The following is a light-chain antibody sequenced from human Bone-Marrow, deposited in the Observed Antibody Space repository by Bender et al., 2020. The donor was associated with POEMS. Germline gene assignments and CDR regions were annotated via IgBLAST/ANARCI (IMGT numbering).Light chain of an antibody. CDR1: ALANQY. V-gene: IGLV3-25*03. Sequence: SLELRQPPSVSVSPGQTARITCSGDALANQYTFWYQQRPGQAPVMVMSKDIERPSGIPERFSGSSSGPTVTLTINGVQTEDEAAYYCQSADTSGSYPEVFGGGTNLIVL. CDR3: QSADTSGSYPEV. CDR2: KDI. J-gene: IGLJ3*02.